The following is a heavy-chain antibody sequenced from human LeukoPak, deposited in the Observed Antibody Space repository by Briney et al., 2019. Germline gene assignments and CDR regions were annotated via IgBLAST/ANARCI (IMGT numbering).Heavy chain of an antibody. Sequence: SETLSLTCTVSGGSISSGSYYWSWIRQPAGKGLEWIGRIYTSGSTNYNPSLKSRVTISVDTSKNQFSLKLSSVTAADTAVYYCARVNDYGDYYFDYWGQGTLVTVSS. V-gene: IGHV4-61*02. J-gene: IGHJ4*02. D-gene: IGHD4-17*01. CDR2: IYTSGST. CDR3: ARVNDYGDYYFDY. CDR1: GGSISSGSYY.